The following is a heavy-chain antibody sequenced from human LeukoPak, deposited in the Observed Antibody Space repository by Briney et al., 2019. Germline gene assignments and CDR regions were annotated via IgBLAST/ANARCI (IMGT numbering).Heavy chain of an antibody. CDR3: AREGKYFDWSLDY. V-gene: IGHV1-3*01. CDR1: GYTFTSYA. CDR2: INAGNGNT. D-gene: IGHD3-9*01. Sequence: ASVKVSCKASGYTFTSYAMHWVRQAPGQRLEWMGWINAGNGNTKYSQKFQGRVTITRDTSASTAYMELSSLRSEDTAVYYCAREGKYFDWSLDYWGQGTLVTVSS. J-gene: IGHJ4*02.